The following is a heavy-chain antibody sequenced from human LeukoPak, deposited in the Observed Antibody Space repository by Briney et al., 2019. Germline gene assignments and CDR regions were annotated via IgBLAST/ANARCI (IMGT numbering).Heavy chain of an antibody. CDR3: ARYGSGSYYRLFDP. Sequence: SETQSLTCTVSGGSVSSGSYYWSWIRQPPGKGLEWIGYIYYSGSTNYNPSLKSRVTISVDTSKNQFSLKLSSVTAADTAVYYCARYGSGSYYRLFDPWGEGTLVTVSS. CDR1: GGSVSSGSYY. CDR2: IYYSGST. D-gene: IGHD3-10*01. J-gene: IGHJ5*02. V-gene: IGHV4-61*01.